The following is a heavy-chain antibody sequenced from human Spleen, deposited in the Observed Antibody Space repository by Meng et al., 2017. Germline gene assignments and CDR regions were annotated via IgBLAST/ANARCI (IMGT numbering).Heavy chain of an antibody. Sequence: HGGAGLFQPSETLPLSCAVYSGSFSDHYCSWSRQPPGKGLEWIGYIYYSGTTYYNPSLKSRVTMSVETSKNQFSLKLSSVTAADTAVYFCARDGVGYGSGTNKWFDPWGQGTLVTVSS. D-gene: IGHD3-10*01. CDR2: IYYSGTT. J-gene: IGHJ5*02. V-gene: IGHV4-34*11. CDR1: SGSFSDHY. CDR3: ARDGVGYGSGTNKWFDP.